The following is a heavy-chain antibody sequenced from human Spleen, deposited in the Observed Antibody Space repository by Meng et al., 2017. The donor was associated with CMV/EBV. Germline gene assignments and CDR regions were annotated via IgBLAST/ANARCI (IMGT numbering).Heavy chain of an antibody. CDR2: ISHDERVK. D-gene: IGHD3-16*02. J-gene: IGHJ5*02. V-gene: IGHV3-30*04. CDR3: ARRGGSYRYNWFDP. CDR1: GFTFRSYA. Sequence: GGSLRLSCAASGFTFRSYAVHWVRQAPGKGLEWVSGISHDERVKYYADSVKGRFTISRDNSKNTLYLQMNSLRAEDTAVYYCARRGGSYRYNWFDPWGQGTLVTVSS.